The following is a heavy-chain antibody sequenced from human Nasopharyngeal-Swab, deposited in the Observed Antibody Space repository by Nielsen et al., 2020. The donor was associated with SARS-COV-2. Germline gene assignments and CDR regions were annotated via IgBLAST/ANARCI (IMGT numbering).Heavy chain of an antibody. Sequence: WIPQPPGKGLEWIGEINHSGNTDYNPSLKSRVTISIDTSKNQFSLQVSSVTAADTAIYFCARDHYYDSSAYYPFHKRYYYGMDVWGQGTTVTVSS. D-gene: IGHD3-22*01. CDR2: INHSGNT. V-gene: IGHV4-34*01. CDR3: ARDHYYDSSAYYPFHKRYYYGMDV. J-gene: IGHJ6*02.